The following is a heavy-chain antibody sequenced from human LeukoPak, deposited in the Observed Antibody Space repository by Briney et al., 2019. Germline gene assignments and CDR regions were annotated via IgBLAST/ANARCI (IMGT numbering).Heavy chain of an antibody. CDR2: IYQSGST. V-gene: IGHV4-59*12. D-gene: IGHD3-16*02. Sequence: PSETLSLTCTVSGGSISSYYWSWIRQPPGKGLEWIGYIYQSGSTDYNPSLKSRVNISIDKSKNQFSLKVTSVTAADTAVYYCAGMTEVRDFVWGNYPNNWFDPWGQGILVTVSS. CDR1: GGSISSYY. CDR3: AGMTEVRDFVWGNYPNNWFDP. J-gene: IGHJ5*02.